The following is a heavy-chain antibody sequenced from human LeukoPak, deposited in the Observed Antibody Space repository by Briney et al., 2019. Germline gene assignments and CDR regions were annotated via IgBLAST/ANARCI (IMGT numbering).Heavy chain of an antibody. D-gene: IGHD6-13*01. CDR2: IRYDGSNK. J-gene: IGHJ6*03. CDR1: GSTFSSYG. Sequence: GGSLRLSCAASGSTFSSYGMHWVRQAPGKGLEWVAFIRYDGSNKYYADSVKGRFTISRDNSKNTLYLQMNSLRAEDTAVYYCAKDTRQIAAAGYYYYMDVWGKGTTVTVSS. V-gene: IGHV3-30*02. CDR3: AKDTRQIAAAGYYYYMDV.